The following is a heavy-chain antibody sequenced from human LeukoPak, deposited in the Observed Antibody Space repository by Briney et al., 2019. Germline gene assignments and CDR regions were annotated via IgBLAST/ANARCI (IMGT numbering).Heavy chain of an antibody. Sequence: PSETLSLTCTVSGGSISSHYRSWIRQPPGKGLEWIGYIYYSGSTNYNPSLKSRVTISVDTSKNQFSLKLSSVTAADTAVYYCARYVWGSYPTFEDYWGQGTLVTVSS. V-gene: IGHV4-59*11. J-gene: IGHJ4*02. CDR1: GGSISSHY. D-gene: IGHD3-16*02. CDR2: IYYSGST. CDR3: ARYVWGSYPTFEDY.